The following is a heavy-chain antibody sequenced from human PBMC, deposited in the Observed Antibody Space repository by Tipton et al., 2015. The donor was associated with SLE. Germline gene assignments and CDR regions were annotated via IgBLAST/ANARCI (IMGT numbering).Heavy chain of an antibody. J-gene: IGHJ5*02. CDR2: IHNRGST. D-gene: IGHD3-3*01. V-gene: IGHV4-59*01. CDR3: ARDLGVVMEGWFDP. Sequence: TLSLTCTVSGGSISIDYWSWIRQPPGKRLEWIGFIHNRGSTKYNPSLKSRVTMSMGTSKNQFSLELRSVTAADTAVYYCARDLGVVMEGWFDPWGQGTLVTVSS. CDR1: GGSISIDY.